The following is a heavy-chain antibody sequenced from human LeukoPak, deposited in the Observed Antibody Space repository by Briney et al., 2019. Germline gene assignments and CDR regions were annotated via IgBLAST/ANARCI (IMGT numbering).Heavy chain of an antibody. D-gene: IGHD5-24*01. V-gene: IGHV3-43D*03. Sequence: QAGGSLRLSCAASGFTFDDYAMHWVRQAPGKGLEWVSLISWDGGSTYYADSVKGRFTISRDNSKNSLYLQMNSLRAEDTALYYCAKGMMATIDGLGDYWGQGTLVTVSS. CDR2: ISWDGGST. CDR3: AKGMMATIDGLGDY. J-gene: IGHJ4*02. CDR1: GFTFDDYA.